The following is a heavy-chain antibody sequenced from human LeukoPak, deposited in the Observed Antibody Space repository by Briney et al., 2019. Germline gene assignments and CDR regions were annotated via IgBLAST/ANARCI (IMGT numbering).Heavy chain of an antibody. J-gene: IGHJ4*02. D-gene: IGHD3-22*01. Sequence: SETLSLTCTVSGGSISSSSYYWGWIRQPPGKGLEWIGSIYYSGSTYYNPSLKSRVTISVDTSKNQFSLKLSSVTAADTAVYYCARGRPRIAVVKYFDYWGQGTLVTVSS. CDR1: GGSISSSSYY. CDR2: IYYSGST. CDR3: ARGRPRIAVVKYFDY. V-gene: IGHV4-39*07.